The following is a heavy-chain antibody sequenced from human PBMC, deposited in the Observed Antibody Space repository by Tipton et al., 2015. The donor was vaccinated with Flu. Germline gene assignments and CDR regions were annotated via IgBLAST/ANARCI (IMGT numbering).Heavy chain of an antibody. CDR2: IWYDGSNK. CDR1: GFTFSSYA. CDR3: ARGYDILTDGGGYFDY. J-gene: IGHJ4*02. D-gene: IGHD3-9*01. V-gene: IGHV3-33*01. Sequence: SCAASGFTFSSYAMHWVRQAPGKGLEWVAGIWYDGSNKYYADSVKGRFTISRDNSKNTLYLQMNSLRAEDTAVYYCARGYDILTDGGGYFDYWGQGTLVTVSS.